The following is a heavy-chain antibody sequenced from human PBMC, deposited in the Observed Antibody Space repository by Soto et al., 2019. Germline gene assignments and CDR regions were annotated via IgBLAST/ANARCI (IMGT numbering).Heavy chain of an antibody. CDR2: IYYSGST. CDR3: ARRYSSGFDY. J-gene: IGHJ4*02. CDR1: GGSINSYY. D-gene: IGHD6-19*01. V-gene: IGHV4-59*08. Sequence: QVQLQESGPGLVKPSETLSLTCTVSGGSINSYYWSWIRQPPGKGLEWIGYIYYSGSTKYNPSLNSRVTISVDTSKNQFSLNLSSVTAADTAVYYCARRYSSGFDYWGQGTLVTVSS.